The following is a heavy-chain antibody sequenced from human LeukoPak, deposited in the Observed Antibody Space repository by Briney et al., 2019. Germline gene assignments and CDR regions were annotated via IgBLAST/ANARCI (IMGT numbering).Heavy chain of an antibody. CDR2: IYYSGST. CDR1: GGSISSGDYY. Sequence: PSETLSLTCTVSGGSISSGDYYWSWIRQPPGKGLEWIGYIYYSGSTYYNPSLKSRVTISVYTSKNQFSLKLSSVTAADTAVYYCARAPSTVTKSHPFDYWGQGTLVTVSS. CDR3: ARAPSTVTKSHPFDY. D-gene: IGHD4-17*01. V-gene: IGHV4-30-4*01. J-gene: IGHJ4*02.